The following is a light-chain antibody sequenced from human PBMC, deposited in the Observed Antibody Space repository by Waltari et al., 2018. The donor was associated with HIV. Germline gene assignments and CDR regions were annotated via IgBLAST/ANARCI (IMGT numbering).Light chain of an antibody. CDR1: QSVTSSF. V-gene: IGKV3-20*01. CDR3: QQYGSSPLT. J-gene: IGKJ4*01. Sequence: IVLTQSPGTLALSPGDSATPSCRASQSVTSSFLSWYQQKPGQAPRLLIYGASSRATGIPDRFSGGGSGTDFTLTISRLEPEDFAVYYCQQYGSSPLTFGGGTKVDIK. CDR2: GAS.